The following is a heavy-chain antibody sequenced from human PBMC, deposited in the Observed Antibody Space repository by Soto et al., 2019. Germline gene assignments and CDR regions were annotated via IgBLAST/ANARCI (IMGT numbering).Heavy chain of an antibody. CDR1: GFAFSRYW. CDR3: VRSSGWTGDY. J-gene: IGHJ4*02. Sequence: EVQLVESGGGLVQPGGSLRLSCATSGFAFSRYWMNWVRQVPGKGLEWVDNIEQDGSQINYVDSVRGRFTIYRDNANSALYLQMNSLRAEDTAVYYCVRSSGWTGDYWGQGILVTVSS. CDR2: IEQDGSQI. D-gene: IGHD3-10*01. V-gene: IGHV3-7*04.